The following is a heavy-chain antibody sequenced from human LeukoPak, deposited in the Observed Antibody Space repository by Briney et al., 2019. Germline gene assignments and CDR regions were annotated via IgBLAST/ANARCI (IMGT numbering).Heavy chain of an antibody. D-gene: IGHD3-3*01. CDR2: IYYSGST. V-gene: IGHV4-59*01. CDR1: GGSISSYY. J-gene: IGHJ4*02. Sequence: SGTLSLTCTVSGGSISSYYWSWIRQPPGKGLEWIGYIYYSGSTNYNPSLKSRVTISVDTSKNQFSLKLSSVTAADTAVYYCARAGSWSGYFDYWGQGTLVTVSS. CDR3: ARAGSWSGYFDY.